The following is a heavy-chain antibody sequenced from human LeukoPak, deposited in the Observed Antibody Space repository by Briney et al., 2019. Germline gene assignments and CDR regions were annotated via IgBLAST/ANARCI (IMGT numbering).Heavy chain of an antibody. V-gene: IGHV3-30*18. D-gene: IGHD6-13*01. CDR3: AKAMFRAAAGRTLNPRSFDY. CDR1: GFTFNSYA. Sequence: GGSLRLSCAASGFTFNSYAMHWVRQAPGKGLEWVAIISSDGSNKHYADSVKGRFTISRDNSKNTLYLQMNSLRAEDTAVYYCAKAMFRAAAGRTLNPRSFDYWGQGTLVTVSS. CDR2: ISSDGSNK. J-gene: IGHJ4*02.